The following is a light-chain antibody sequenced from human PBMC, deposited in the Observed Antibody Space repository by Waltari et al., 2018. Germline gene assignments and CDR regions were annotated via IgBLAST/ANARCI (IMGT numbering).Light chain of an antibody. CDR3: QQYNGN. CDR2: KAS. CDR1: QSIINW. J-gene: IGKJ4*01. Sequence: DIQMTQSPSTLCASVGDSVTITCRASQSIINWLAWYQQKPGKAPKLLIYKASGLESGVPSRFSGSGSGTEFTLTISSLQPDDFATYYCQQYNGNFGGGTKVEIK. V-gene: IGKV1-5*03.